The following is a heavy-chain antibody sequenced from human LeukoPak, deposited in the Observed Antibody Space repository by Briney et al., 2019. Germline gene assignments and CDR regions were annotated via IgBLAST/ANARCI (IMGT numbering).Heavy chain of an antibody. CDR2: IIPIFGTA. D-gene: IGHD3-10*01. Sequence: GASVKVSCKASGGTFSSYAISWVRQAPGQGLEWMGGIIPIFGTANYAQKFQGRVTITADKSTSTAYMELSSLRSEDTAVYYCAGGAYGSGSYLHDHYYYYYYMDVWGKGTTVTVSS. J-gene: IGHJ6*03. CDR1: GGTFSSYA. V-gene: IGHV1-69*06. CDR3: AGGAYGSGSYLHDHYYYYYYMDV.